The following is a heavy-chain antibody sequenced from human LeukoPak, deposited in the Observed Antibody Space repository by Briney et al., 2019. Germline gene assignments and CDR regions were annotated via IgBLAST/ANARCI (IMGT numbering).Heavy chain of an antibody. CDR2: LNHSGST. CDR3: ARRDFWSGYYNY. CDR1: GGSISSGGYY. J-gene: IGHJ4*02. D-gene: IGHD3-3*01. Sequence: KTSETLSLTCTVSGGSISSGGYYWSWIRQPPGKGLEWIGELNHSGSTNYNPSLKSRVTISLDTSKNQFSLKLSSVTAADMAVYYCARRDFWSGYYNYWGQGILVTVSS. V-gene: IGHV4-39*07.